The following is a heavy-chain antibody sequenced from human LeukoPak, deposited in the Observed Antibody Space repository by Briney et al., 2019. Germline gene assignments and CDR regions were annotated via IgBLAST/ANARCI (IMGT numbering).Heavy chain of an antibody. Sequence: GGSLGLSCAASGFTFSNYAIHWVRQAPGKGLEWVSVISYDGTNKYYADSVKGRFTISRDNSKNTLYLQMNSLRAEDTAVYYCAKEIYGDSTGGRFQHWGQGTLVTVSS. CDR3: AKEIYGDSTGGRFQH. D-gene: IGHD4-17*01. V-gene: IGHV3-30*04. J-gene: IGHJ1*01. CDR2: ISYDGTNK. CDR1: GFTFSNYA.